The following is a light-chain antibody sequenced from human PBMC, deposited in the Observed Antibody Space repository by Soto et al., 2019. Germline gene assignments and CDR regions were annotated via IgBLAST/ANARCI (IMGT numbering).Light chain of an antibody. CDR1: QAVNTR. Sequence: EIVLTQSPATLSSFPGDRVTLSCRASQAVNTRLAWYQHKPGQAPRLLIYLTSNRATGIPDRFSGSGSGTDFTLTISSLQPEDFATYYCQQLNTYPLTFGGGTKVDIK. V-gene: IGKV3D-11*01. CDR3: QQLNTYPLT. CDR2: LTS. J-gene: IGKJ4*01.